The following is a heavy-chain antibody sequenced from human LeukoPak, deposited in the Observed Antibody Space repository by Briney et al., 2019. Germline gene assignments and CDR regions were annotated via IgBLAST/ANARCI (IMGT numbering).Heavy chain of an antibody. J-gene: IGHJ6*03. CDR2: ISSSGSTI. D-gene: IGHD1-26*01. Sequence: GGSLRLSCAASGFTFSDYYMSWIRQAPGKGLEWVSYISSSGSTIYYADSVKGRFTISRDNAKNSLYLQMNSLRAEDMAVYYCARDFEWEYYYYMDVWGKGTTVTVSS. V-gene: IGHV3-11*04. CDR3: ARDFEWEYYYYMDV. CDR1: GFTFSDYY.